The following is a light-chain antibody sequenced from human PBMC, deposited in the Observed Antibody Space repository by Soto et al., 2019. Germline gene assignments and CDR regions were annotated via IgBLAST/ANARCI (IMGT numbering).Light chain of an antibody. J-gene: IGKJ1*01. CDR1: QSAPSSN. CDR2: GAS. CDR3: HQFGPSPWT. V-gene: IGKV3-20*01. Sequence: TVLTQSPGTLSLSPWERVTLSCRTSQSAPSSNLAWYQQKPGQAPRLLIYGASSRATGIPDRFSGSGSGTDFTLIITSLEPEDFAVYYCHQFGPSPWTFGQGTKVDIK.